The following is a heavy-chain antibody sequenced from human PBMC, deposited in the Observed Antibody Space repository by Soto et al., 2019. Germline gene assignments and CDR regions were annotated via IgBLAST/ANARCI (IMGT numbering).Heavy chain of an antibody. J-gene: IGHJ5*02. CDR1: GGSISSYY. CDR2: IYYSGST. V-gene: IGHV4-59*08. Sequence: SETLSLTCTVSGGSISSYYWSWIRQPPGKGLEWIGYIYYSGSTNYNPSLKSRVTISVDTSKNQFSLKLSSVTAADTAVYYCARLTGIAWFDPWGQGTLVTVSS. D-gene: IGHD2-21*01. CDR3: ARLTGIAWFDP.